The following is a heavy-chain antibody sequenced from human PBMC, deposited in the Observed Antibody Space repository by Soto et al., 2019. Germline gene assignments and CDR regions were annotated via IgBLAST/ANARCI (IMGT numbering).Heavy chain of an antibody. CDR3: ARARGYCSGGSCYGSYGMDV. CDR1: GGTFSSYA. J-gene: IGHJ6*02. V-gene: IGHV1-69*13. CDR2: IIPIFGTA. Sequence: SVKISCKASGGTFSSYAISRVRQAPGQGLEWMGGIIPIFGTANYAQKFQGRVTITADESTSTAYMELSSLRSEDTAVYYCARARGYCSGGSCYGSYGMDVWGQGTTVTVSS. D-gene: IGHD2-15*01.